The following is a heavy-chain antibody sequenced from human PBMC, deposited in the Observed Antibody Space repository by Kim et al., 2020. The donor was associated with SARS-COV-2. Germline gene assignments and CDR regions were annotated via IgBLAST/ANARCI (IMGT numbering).Heavy chain of an antibody. CDR3: AREHSSGWSRYYYYYYGMDV. Sequence: ASVKVSCKASGYTFTSYGISWVRQAPGQGLEWMGWISAYNGNTNYAQKLQGRVTMTTDTSTSTAYMELRSLRSDDTAVYYCAREHSSGWSRYYYYYYGMDVWGQGTTVTVSS. J-gene: IGHJ6*02. V-gene: IGHV1-18*01. CDR1: GYTFTSYG. D-gene: IGHD6-19*01. CDR2: ISAYNGNT.